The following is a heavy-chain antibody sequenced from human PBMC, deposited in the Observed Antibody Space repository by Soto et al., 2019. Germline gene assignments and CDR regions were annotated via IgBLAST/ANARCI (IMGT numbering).Heavy chain of an antibody. CDR1: GGTFSSYA. D-gene: IGHD3-22*01. V-gene: IGHV1-69*05. CDR3: ARVPYYYDSPHYYGMDV. Sequence: SVKVSCKASGGTFSSYAISWVRQAPGQGLEWMGGIIPIFGTANYAQKLQGRVTMTTDTSTSTAYMELRSLRSDDTAVYYCARVPYYYDSPHYYGMDVWGQGTTVTVSS. J-gene: IGHJ6*02. CDR2: IIPIFGTA.